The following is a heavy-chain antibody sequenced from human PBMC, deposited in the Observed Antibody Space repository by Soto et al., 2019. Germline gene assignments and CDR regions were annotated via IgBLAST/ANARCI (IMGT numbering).Heavy chain of an antibody. CDR3: ARVQMPPLYFDY. J-gene: IGHJ4*02. Sequence: SETLSLTCTVSGGSISSSSYYWGWIRQPPGKGLEWLGNIYYSGSTYYNPSLESRLTISVDTSKNQFSLELNSVTAADTAVYYCARVQMPPLYFDYPGQATLVTVSS. CDR2: IYYSGST. CDR1: GGSISSSSYY. D-gene: IGHD2-2*01. V-gene: IGHV4-39*07.